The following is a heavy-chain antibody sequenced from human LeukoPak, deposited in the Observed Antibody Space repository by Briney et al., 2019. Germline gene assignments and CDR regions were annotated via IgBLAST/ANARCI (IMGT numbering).Heavy chain of an antibody. CDR2: IIPIFGTA. Sequence: SVKVSCKASGGTFSSYAISWVRQAPGQGLEWMGGIIPIFGTANYAQKFQGRVTITADESTSTAYMELSSLRSEDTAVYYCARLRFAGTMIANDYWGQGTLVTVSS. J-gene: IGHJ4*02. D-gene: IGHD3-22*01. V-gene: IGHV1-69*13. CDR1: GGTFSSYA. CDR3: ARLRFAGTMIANDY.